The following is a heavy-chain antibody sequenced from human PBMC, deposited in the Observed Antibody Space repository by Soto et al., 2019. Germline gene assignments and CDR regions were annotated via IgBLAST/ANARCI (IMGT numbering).Heavy chain of an antibody. Sequence: QVQLQESGPGLVKPSQTLSLTCTVSGGSISSGGYYWSWIRQHPGKGLEWIGYIYYSGSTYYNPSLKSRVTISIDTSKNEFSLKLSSVTAADTAVYYCARGTGGYYDSSGYYLEWFDPWGQGTMVTVSS. CDR3: ARGTGGYYDSSGYYLEWFDP. J-gene: IGHJ5*02. V-gene: IGHV4-30-4*08. CDR2: IYYSGST. D-gene: IGHD3-22*01. CDR1: GGSISSGGYY.